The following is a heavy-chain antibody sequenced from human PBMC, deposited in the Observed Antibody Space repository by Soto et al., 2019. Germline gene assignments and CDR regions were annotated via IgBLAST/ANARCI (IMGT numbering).Heavy chain of an antibody. D-gene: IGHD6-6*01. Sequence: GGSLRLSCAASGFTVSSNHMSWVRQAPGKGLEWVSVLYNGGSTNYADSVKGRFTISRDSAKNTLYLQMNSLRVEDTAVYYCAGALGSGSSAGIYWGQGTLVTVSS. V-gene: IGHV3-53*01. CDR1: GFTVSSNH. CDR3: AGALGSGSSAGIY. J-gene: IGHJ4*02. CDR2: LYNGGST.